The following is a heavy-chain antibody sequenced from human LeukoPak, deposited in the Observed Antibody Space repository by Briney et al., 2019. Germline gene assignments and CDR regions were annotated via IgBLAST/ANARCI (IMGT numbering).Heavy chain of an antibody. V-gene: IGHV3-64D*06. Sequence: GGSLRLSCSASQFAFDAHALHWVRQAPGRGLEHISAITSTGTMTYYADSVKGRFTISRDNSKDTLYLQMSSLRPEDTATYYCVKDMSRYFHWAIYYFDSWGPGTQVSVSS. CDR2: ITSTGTMT. CDR1: QFAFDAHA. D-gene: IGHD3-9*01. CDR3: VKDMSRYFHWAIYYFDS. J-gene: IGHJ4*02.